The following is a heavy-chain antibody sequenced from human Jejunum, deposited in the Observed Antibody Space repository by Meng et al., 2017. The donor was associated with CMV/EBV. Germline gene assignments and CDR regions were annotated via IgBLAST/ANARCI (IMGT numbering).Heavy chain of an antibody. D-gene: IGHD6-13*01. CDR2: VYSGGSI. CDR3: ARIRSSPGGGD. V-gene: IGHV3-53*01. Sequence: SCSVSGFSVSSNSMSWVRQAPGKGLEWVSSVYSGGSIDYVGSVKGRFTISRDRSKNTLYLQMNSLRVEDTAVYYCARIRSSPGGGDWGQGTRVTVSS. J-gene: IGHJ4*02. CDR1: GFSVSSNS.